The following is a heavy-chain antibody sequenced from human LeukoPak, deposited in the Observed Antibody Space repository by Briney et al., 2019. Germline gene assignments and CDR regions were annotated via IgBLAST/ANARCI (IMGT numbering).Heavy chain of an antibody. CDR1: GGSISSSSYY. CDR3: ARQSDPLLWFGELDY. V-gene: IGHV4-39*01. Sequence: SETLSLTCTVSGGSISSSSYYWGWIRQPPGKGLEWIGSIYYSGSPYYNPSLKSRVTISVDTSKNQFSLKLSSVTAADTAVYYCARQSDPLLWFGELDYWGQGTLVTVSS. CDR2: IYYSGSP. J-gene: IGHJ4*02. D-gene: IGHD3-10*01.